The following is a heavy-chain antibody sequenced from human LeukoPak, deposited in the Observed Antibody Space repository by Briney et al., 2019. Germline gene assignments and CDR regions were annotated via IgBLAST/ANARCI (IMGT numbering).Heavy chain of an antibody. CDR1: GGSISGYY. Sequence: SETLSLTCTVSGGSISGYYWNWIRQPPGKGLEWIGYIYYSGSTNYNPSPKSRVTISVDTSKNQFSLKLSSVTAADTAVYYCARNYYDSSGYEGPFDYWGQGTLVTVSS. V-gene: IGHV4-59*08. D-gene: IGHD3-22*01. J-gene: IGHJ4*02. CDR3: ARNYYDSSGYEGPFDY. CDR2: IYYSGST.